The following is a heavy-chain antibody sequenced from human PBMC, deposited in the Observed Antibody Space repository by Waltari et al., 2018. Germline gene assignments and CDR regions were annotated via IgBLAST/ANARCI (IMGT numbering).Heavy chain of an antibody. CDR3: AKQSPSYTRGWYPLES. CDR2: IYRGGNT. J-gene: IGHJ4*02. Sequence: EVQLVESGGNLIQPGGSLRLSCAASGFTVRTNFISWVRQAPGKGWEWVSIIYRGGNTYYAGSVKGRFTISRDNYKNMVYLEMNSLRAEDTAVYYCAKQSPSYTRGWYPLESWGPGTLVTVSP. D-gene: IGHD6-19*01. V-gene: IGHV3-53*01. CDR1: GFTVRTNF.